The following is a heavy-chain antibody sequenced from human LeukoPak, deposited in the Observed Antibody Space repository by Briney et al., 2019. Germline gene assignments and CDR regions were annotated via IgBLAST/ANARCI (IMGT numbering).Heavy chain of an antibody. Sequence: GGSLRLSCAASGFTFSSYAMHWVRQAPGKGLEWVAVISYDGSNKYYADSVKGRFTISRDNSKNTLYLQMNSLRAVDTAVYYCARIAVAGNLDYWGQGTLVTVSS. D-gene: IGHD6-19*01. V-gene: IGHV3-30*04. CDR2: ISYDGSNK. CDR1: GFTFSSYA. CDR3: ARIAVAGNLDY. J-gene: IGHJ4*02.